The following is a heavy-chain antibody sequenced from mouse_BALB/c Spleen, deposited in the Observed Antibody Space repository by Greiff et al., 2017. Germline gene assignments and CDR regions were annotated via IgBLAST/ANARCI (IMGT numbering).Heavy chain of an antibody. Sequence: EVQLQQSGPDLVKPWASVKISCKASGYSFTGYYMHWVKQSHGKSLEWIGRVNPNNGGTSYNQKFKGKAILTVDKSSSTAYMELRSLTSEDSAVYYCAKEDYYGYVGYAMDYWGQGTSVTVSS. J-gene: IGHJ4*01. D-gene: IGHD1-2*01. CDR1: GYSFTGYY. CDR3: AKEDYYGYVGYAMDY. V-gene: IGHV1-26*01. CDR2: VNPNNGGT.